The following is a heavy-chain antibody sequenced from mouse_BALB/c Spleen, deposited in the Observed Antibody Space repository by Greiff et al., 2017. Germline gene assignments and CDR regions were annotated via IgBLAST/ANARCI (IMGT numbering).Heavy chain of an antibody. J-gene: IGHJ1*01. CDR3: ARFNGYWYFDV. CDR2: INPYNDGT. CDR1: GYTFTSYV. V-gene: IGHV1-14*01. Sequence: VQLQQSGPELVKPGASVKMSCEASGYTFTSYVMHWVKQKLGQGLEWIGYINPYNDGTKYNEKFKGKATLTSDKSSSTAYMELSSLTSEDSAVYYCARFNGYWYFDVWGAGTTVTVSS.